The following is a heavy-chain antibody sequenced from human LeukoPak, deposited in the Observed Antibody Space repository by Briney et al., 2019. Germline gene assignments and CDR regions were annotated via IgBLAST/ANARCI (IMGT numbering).Heavy chain of an antibody. CDR3: ARDANPPNYHFDS. CDR1: GFTFSSYV. D-gene: IGHD5-24*01. CDR2: ISFDGSSK. J-gene: IGHJ4*02. Sequence: GGSLRLSCAASGFTFSSYVMHWVRQAPGKGLEWVAIISFDGSSKYYADSVKGRFTISRDNSKNTLYLQMNSLRAEDTVMYYCARDANPPNYHFDSWGQGTLVAVSS. V-gene: IGHV3-30*04.